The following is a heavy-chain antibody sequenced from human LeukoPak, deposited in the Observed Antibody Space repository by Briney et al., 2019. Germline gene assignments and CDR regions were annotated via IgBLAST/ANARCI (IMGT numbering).Heavy chain of an antibody. CDR3: AKKAAGTYYFDY. CDR2: IWYGGSNK. Sequence: HAGGSLRLSCAASGFTFSSYGMHWVRQAPGKGLEWVAVIWYGGSNKYYADSVKGRFTISRDNSKNTLYLQMNSLSAEDAAVYYCAKKAAGTYYFDYWGQGTLVTVSS. V-gene: IGHV3-30*02. D-gene: IGHD6-13*01. J-gene: IGHJ4*02. CDR1: GFTFSSYG.